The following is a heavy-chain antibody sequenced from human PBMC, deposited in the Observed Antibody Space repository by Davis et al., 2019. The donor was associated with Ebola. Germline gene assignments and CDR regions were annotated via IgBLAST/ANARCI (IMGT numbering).Heavy chain of an antibody. CDR2: IIPIFGTA. V-gene: IGHV1-69*13. CDR1: GGTFSSYA. J-gene: IGHJ3*02. CDR3: ARDPHTLNAFDI. Sequence: SVQVSCKASGGTFSSYAISWVRQAPGQGLEWMGGIIPIFGTANYAQKFQGRVTITADESTSTAYMELSSLRSEDTAVYYCARDPHTLNAFDIWGQGTMVTVSS.